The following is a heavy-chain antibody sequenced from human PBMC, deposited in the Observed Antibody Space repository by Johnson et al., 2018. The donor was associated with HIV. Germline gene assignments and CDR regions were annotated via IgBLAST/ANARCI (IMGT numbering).Heavy chain of an antibody. V-gene: IGHV3-30-3*01. CDR3: ARAGYYYDSSGIFIPQDAFDI. D-gene: IGHD3-22*01. J-gene: IGHJ3*02. Sequence: QVRLVEFGGGVVQPGRSLRLSCAPSGFTFSSYAMHWVRQAPGKGLEWVAVISYDGNIKYYADSVKGRFTISRDNSKNTLYLQMNSLRAEDTAVYYCARAGYYYDSSGIFIPQDAFDIWGQGTMVTVSS. CDR2: ISYDGNIK. CDR1: GFTFSSYA.